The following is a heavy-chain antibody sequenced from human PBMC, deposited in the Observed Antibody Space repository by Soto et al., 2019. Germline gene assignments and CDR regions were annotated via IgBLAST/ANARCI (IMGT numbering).Heavy chain of an antibody. Sequence: GGSLRLSCAASGFTFSSYPITWVRQAPGKGLEWVSTISGSGGSTYYADSVKGRLTISRDNSKSTLFLQMSSLRAGDTAVYYCAKDFGPMTVVTESFDCWGQGTLVTVSS. CDR1: GFTFSSYP. J-gene: IGHJ4*02. CDR3: AKDFGPMTVVTESFDC. D-gene: IGHD2-21*02. CDR2: ISGSGGST. V-gene: IGHV3-23*01.